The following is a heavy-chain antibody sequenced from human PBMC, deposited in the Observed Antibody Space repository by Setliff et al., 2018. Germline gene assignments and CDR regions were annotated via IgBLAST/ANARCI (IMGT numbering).Heavy chain of an antibody. CDR1: GGSFSGYY. D-gene: IGHD3-3*01. CDR2: IHHSGGT. J-gene: IGHJ4*02. Sequence: SETLSLTCAVPGGSFSGYYWSWIRQRPGKGLEWIGEIHHSGGTSYNPSLKSRVTISIDTSKNQFSLNLNSVTAADTAVYFCARTTHYDFWSGYLYWGQGTLVTVSS. CDR3: ARTTHYDFWSGYLY. V-gene: IGHV4-34*01.